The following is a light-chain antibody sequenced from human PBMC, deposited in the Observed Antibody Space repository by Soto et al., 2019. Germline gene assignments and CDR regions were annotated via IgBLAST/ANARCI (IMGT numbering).Light chain of an antibody. V-gene: IGKV3-15*01. Sequence: EIVMTQSPATLSVSPGERATLSCRASQSVSSNLAWYQQKPGQAPRLLIYGASTRATGIPARFSGSGSGTEFTLTISGLQSEDFAVYYCQQYNNWPPFTFGPGTRWISN. J-gene: IGKJ3*01. CDR2: GAS. CDR3: QQYNNWPPFT. CDR1: QSVSSN.